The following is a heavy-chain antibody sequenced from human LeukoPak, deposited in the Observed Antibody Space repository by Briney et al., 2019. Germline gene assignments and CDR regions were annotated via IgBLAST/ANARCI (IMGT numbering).Heavy chain of an antibody. CDR1: GFTFSSYW. D-gene: IGHD1-26*01. CDR2: IKQDGSEK. Sequence: PGGSLRLSCAASGFTFSSYWMSWVRQAPGKGLEWVANIKQDGSEKYYVDSVKGRFTISRDNAKNSLYLQMNSLRAEDTAVYYCAKEDRVGLYYYYYYMDVWGKGTTVTVSS. CDR3: AKEDRVGLYYYYYYMDV. J-gene: IGHJ6*03. V-gene: IGHV3-7*01.